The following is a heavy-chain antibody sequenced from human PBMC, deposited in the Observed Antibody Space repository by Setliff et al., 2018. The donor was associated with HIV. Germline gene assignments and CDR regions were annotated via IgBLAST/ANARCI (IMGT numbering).Heavy chain of an antibody. CDR2: ILSGGTT. CDR3: ARQGAVTGHAFDS. CDR1: GDPINSRSYY. V-gene: IGHV4-39*01. Sequence: SETLSLTCSVFGDPINSRSYYWGWIRQSPGQGLEWIGNILSGGTTFYNPSLTSRVSMSVDTSKNQFSLKVNSVTAADTAVYYCARQGAVTGHAFDSWGQGTLVTVSS. J-gene: IGHJ4*02. D-gene: IGHD6-19*01.